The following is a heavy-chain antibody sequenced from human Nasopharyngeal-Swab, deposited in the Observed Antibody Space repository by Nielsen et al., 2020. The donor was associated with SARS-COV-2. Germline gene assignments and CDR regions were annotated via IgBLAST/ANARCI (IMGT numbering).Heavy chain of an antibody. J-gene: IGHJ6*02. D-gene: IGHD4-17*01. CDR2: ISYDGSNK. Sequence: GESLKISCAASGFTFSSYGMHWVRQAPGKGLEWVAVISYDGSNKYYADSVKGRFTISRDNSKNTLYLQMNSLRAEDTAVYYCAEDYGDYVYYYYGMDVWGQGTTVTVSS. V-gene: IGHV3-30*18. CDR3: AEDYGDYVYYYYGMDV. CDR1: GFTFSSYG.